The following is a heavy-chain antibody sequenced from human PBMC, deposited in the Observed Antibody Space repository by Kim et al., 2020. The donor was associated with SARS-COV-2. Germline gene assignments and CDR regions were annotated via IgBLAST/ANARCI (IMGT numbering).Heavy chain of an antibody. J-gene: IGHJ4*02. CDR2: ISWNSGSI. D-gene: IGHD3-10*01. V-gene: IGHV3-9*01. Sequence: GGSLRLSCAASGFTFDDYAMHWVRQAPGKGLEWVSGISWNSGSIGYADSVKGRFTISRDNAKNSLYLQMNSLRAEDTALYYCAKDINRRMVRGVDYWGQGTLVTVSS. CDR1: GFTFDDYA. CDR3: AKDINRRMVRGVDY.